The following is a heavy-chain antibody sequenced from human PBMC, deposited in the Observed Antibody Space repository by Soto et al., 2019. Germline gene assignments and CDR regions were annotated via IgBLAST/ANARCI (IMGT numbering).Heavy chain of an antibody. Sequence: PGGSLRLSCAASGFTSSDYYMSWIRQAPGKGLEWVSYISTTGTTTNYADSMKGRFTISRDNAKNSLYLQMNSPRPEDTAVYYCARLRRGSSWYLDYWGRGTQVTVYS. CDR2: ISTTGTTT. CDR3: ARLRRGSSWYLDY. J-gene: IGHJ4*02. D-gene: IGHD6-13*01. CDR1: GFTSSDYY. V-gene: IGHV3-11*01.